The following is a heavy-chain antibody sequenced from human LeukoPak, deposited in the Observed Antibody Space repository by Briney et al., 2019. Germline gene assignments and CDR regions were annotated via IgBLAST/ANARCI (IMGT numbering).Heavy chain of an antibody. J-gene: IGHJ4*02. V-gene: IGHV3-9*01. D-gene: IGHD3-10*01. CDR3: AYMRYYGSGSYLAQ. CDR1: GFTFDDYA. CDR2: ISWNSGSI. Sequence: GGSLRLSCAASGFTFDDYAMHWVRQAPGKGLEWVSGISWNSGSIGYADSVKGRFTISRDNAKNSLYLQMNSLRAEDTAVYYCAYMRYYGSGSYLAQWGQGTLVTVSS.